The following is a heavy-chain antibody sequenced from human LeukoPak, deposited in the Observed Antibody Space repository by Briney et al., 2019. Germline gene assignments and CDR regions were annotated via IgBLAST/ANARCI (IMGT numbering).Heavy chain of an antibody. CDR2: MNPNSGNT. D-gene: IGHD3-22*01. CDR1: GHTFTSYD. Sequence: GASVKVSCKASGHTFTSYDINWVRQATGQGLEWMGWMNPNSGNTGYAQKFQGRVTMTRNTSISTAYMELSSLRSEDTAVYYCARRVGDYYDSSGYNNWFDPWGQGTLVTVSS. V-gene: IGHV1-8*01. CDR3: ARRVGDYYDSSGYNNWFDP. J-gene: IGHJ5*02.